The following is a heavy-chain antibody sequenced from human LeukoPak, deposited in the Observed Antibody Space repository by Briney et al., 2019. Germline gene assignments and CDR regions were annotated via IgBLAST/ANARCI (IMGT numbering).Heavy chain of an antibody. J-gene: IGHJ4*02. CDR2: INYSGIT. CDR1: GGAISNDNFY. CDR3: ASLSDY. Sequence: SETLSLTCTVSGGAISNDNFYWGWIRQPPGKGLEWIGSINYSGITYYNPSLKSRVTISLDTSKTQFSLKLSSVTAADTAVYYCASLSDYWSQGTLGTVSS. V-gene: IGHV4-39*01.